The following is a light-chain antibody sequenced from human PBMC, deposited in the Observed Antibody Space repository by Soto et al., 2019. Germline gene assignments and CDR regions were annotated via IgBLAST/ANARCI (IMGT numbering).Light chain of an antibody. J-gene: IGKJ1*01. CDR3: QQYNSYWT. CDR2: KAS. Sequence: DIQMTQSPSTLSASVGDRVIITCRASQSISSWLAWYQQKAGKAPKLLIYKASSLESGVPSRFSGSGSGTEFTLTISSLQPDDFATYYCQQYNSYWTFGQGTKVEIK. CDR1: QSISSW. V-gene: IGKV1-5*03.